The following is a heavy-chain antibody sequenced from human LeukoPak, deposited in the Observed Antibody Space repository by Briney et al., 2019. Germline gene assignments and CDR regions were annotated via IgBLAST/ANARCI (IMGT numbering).Heavy chain of an antibody. D-gene: IGHD3-10*01. J-gene: IGHJ6*03. V-gene: IGHV4-38-2*02. CDR3: ASLWFGVHYVDV. CDR1: GYSISSGYY. CDR2: IYHSGST. Sequence: SETLSLTCTVSGYSISSGYYWGWIRQPPGKGLEWIGSIYHSGSTYYNPSLKSRVTISVDTAKNQFSLKLSSVTAEDTAVYYCASLWFGVHYVDVWGKGTTVTVSS.